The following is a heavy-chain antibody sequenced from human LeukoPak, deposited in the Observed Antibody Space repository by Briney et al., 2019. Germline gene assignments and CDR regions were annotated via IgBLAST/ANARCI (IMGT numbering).Heavy chain of an antibody. CDR1: GGTFSSYA. V-gene: IGHV1-69*13. CDR3: ASQGGIAAASRFDY. CDR2: SIPIFGTA. D-gene: IGHD6-13*01. Sequence: SVKVSCKASGGTFSSYAISWVRQAPGQGLEWMGGSIPIFGTANYAQKFQGRVTSTADESTSTAYMELSSLRSEDTAVYYCASQGGIAAASRFDYWGQGTLVTVSS. J-gene: IGHJ4*02.